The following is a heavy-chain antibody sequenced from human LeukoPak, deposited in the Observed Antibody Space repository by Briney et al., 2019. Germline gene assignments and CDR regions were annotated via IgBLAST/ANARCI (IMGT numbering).Heavy chain of an antibody. D-gene: IGHD4-17*01. J-gene: IGHJ3*02. V-gene: IGHV1-46*01. CDR2: INPSGGST. CDR3: ASLETATVTKRSEAFDI. Sequence: ASVKVSCKASGYTFTSYYMHWVRQAPGQGLEWMGIINPSGGSTSYAQKFQGRVTMTRDMSTSTVYMELSSLRSEDTAVYYCASLETATVTKRSEAFDIWGQGTMVTVSS. CDR1: GYTFTSYY.